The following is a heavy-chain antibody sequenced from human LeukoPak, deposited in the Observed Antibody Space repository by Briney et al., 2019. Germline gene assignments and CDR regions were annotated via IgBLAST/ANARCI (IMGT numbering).Heavy chain of an antibody. Sequence: GGSLRLSCAASGFTFSSYAMSWVRQAPGKGLEWVSGISGSGSSTYYADSVKGRFTISRDNSKNTLYLQMNSLRAEDTAVYYCAKEGSRTTVTNRSYFDYWGQGTLVTVSS. D-gene: IGHD4-17*01. J-gene: IGHJ4*02. CDR3: AKEGSRTTVTNRSYFDY. CDR1: GFTFSSYA. CDR2: ISGSGSST. V-gene: IGHV3-23*01.